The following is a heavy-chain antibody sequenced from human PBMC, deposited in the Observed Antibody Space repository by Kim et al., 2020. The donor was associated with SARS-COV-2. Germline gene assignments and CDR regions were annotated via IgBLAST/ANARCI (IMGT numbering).Heavy chain of an antibody. J-gene: IGHJ4*02. V-gene: IGHV4-31*02. Sequence: PSLQVRVTIPVDTSKNQFSLKLSSVTAADTAVYYCARARITMIVVVKYFDYWGQGTLVTVSS. D-gene: IGHD3-22*01. CDR3: ARARITMIVVVKYFDY.